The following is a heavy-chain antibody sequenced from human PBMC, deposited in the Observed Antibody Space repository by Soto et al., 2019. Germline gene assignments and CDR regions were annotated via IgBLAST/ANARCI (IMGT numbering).Heavy chain of an antibody. Sequence: PSQTLSLTCAISGDSVSSNSAAWNWIRQSPSRGLEWLGRTYYRSKWYNGYAVSVKSRITINPDTSNNQFSLQLNSVTPEDTAVYYCARALDNWNYYYYDYWGLGTLVTVSS. J-gene: IGHJ4*02. V-gene: IGHV6-1*01. CDR1: GDSVSSNSAA. D-gene: IGHD1-7*01. CDR2: TYYRSKWYN. CDR3: ARALDNWNYYYYDY.